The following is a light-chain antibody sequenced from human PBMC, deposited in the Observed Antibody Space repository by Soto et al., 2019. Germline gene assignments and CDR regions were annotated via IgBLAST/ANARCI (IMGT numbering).Light chain of an antibody. Sequence: QSVLTQPPSASGSPGQSVTISCTGTSSDVGGYDYVSWYQQHPGKAPKLMIYEVTIRPSGVSDRFSGSKSGNTASLTVSGLQAEDEADYYCRSYTGGNPYYLFGNGTKFTVL. J-gene: IGLJ1*01. V-gene: IGLV2-8*01. CDR2: EVT. CDR1: SSDVGGYDY. CDR3: RSYTGGNPYYL.